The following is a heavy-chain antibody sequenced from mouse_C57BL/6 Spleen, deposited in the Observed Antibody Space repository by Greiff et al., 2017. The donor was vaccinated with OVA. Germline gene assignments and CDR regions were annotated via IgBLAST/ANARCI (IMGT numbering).Heavy chain of an antibody. V-gene: IGHV1-55*01. CDR3: ARSDYGSSYGYFDD. J-gene: IGHJ1*03. CDR1: GYTFTSYW. Sequence: VQLQQPGAELVKPGASVKMSCKASGYTFTSYWITWVKQRPGQGLEWIGDIYPGSGSTNYNEKFKSKATLTVDTSSSTTYMQLSSLTSEDSAVYDCARSDYGSSYGYFDDWGTGTTVTVSS. CDR2: IYPGSGST. D-gene: IGHD1-1*01.